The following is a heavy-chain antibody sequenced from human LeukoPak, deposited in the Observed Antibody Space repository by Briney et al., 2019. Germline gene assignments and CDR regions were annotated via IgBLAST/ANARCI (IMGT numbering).Heavy chain of an antibody. J-gene: IGHJ4*02. CDR1: GGSISSYY. V-gene: IGHV4-59*08. CDR2: IYYSGST. Sequence: SETLSLTCTVSGGSISSYYWSWIRQPPGKGLEWIGYIYYSGSTNYNPSLKSRVTISVDTSKNQFSLKLTSVTATDTAVYYCARQDYSGTCLFDYWGQGTLVTVSS. D-gene: IGHD1-26*01. CDR3: ARQDYSGTCLFDY.